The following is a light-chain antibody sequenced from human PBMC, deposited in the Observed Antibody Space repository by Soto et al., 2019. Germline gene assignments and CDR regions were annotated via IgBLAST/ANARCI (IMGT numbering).Light chain of an antibody. J-gene: IGKJ2*01. CDR1: QSVSSY. CDR2: DAS. V-gene: IGKV3-15*01. Sequence: IVLTQSPATLSLSPGKRATLSCRSSQSVSSYLAWYQQKPGQAPRLLISDASTRATGIPARFSGSGSGTEFTLTISSLQSEDFALYYCHQYNSWPPGTFGQGTKVDI. CDR3: HQYNSWPPGT.